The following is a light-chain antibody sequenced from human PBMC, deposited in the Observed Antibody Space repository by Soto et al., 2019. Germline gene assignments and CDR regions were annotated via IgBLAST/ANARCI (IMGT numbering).Light chain of an antibody. J-gene: IGKJ1*01. CDR2: GAS. CDR3: QQYNNWPRT. V-gene: IGKV3-15*01. CDR1: QSVSSD. Sequence: EIVMTQSPATLSVSPGERAPLSCRASQSVSSDLAWYHQKPGQAPRLLIYGASTRATGIPARFSGSGSGTEFTLTINSLQSEDFAVYYCQQYNNWPRTFGQGTKVDIK.